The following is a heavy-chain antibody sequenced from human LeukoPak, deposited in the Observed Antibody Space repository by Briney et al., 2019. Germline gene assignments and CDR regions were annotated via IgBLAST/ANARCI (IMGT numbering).Heavy chain of an antibody. J-gene: IGHJ4*02. CDR1: GFTFSSYS. CDR2: ISSSSSYI. CDR3: ARGYYDSSGYLNYFDY. D-gene: IGHD3-22*01. Sequence: GGSPRLSCAASGFTFSSYSMNWVRQAPGKGLEWVSSISSSSSYIYYADSVKGRFTISRDNAKNSLYLQMNSLRAEDTAVYYCARGYYDSSGYLNYFDYWGQGTLVTVSS. V-gene: IGHV3-21*01.